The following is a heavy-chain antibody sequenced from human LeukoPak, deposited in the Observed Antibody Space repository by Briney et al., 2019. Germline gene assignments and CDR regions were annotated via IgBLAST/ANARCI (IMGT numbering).Heavy chain of an antibody. CDR3: ARSDRDVVVPAAIFVDAFDI. Sequence: GGSLRLSCAASGFTFSSYSMNWVRQAPGKGLEWVSSISSSSYIYYADSVKGRFTISRDNAKNSLYLQMNSLRAEDTAVYYCARSDRDVVVPAAIFVDAFDIWGQGTMVTVSS. CDR2: ISSSSYI. J-gene: IGHJ3*02. V-gene: IGHV3-21*01. CDR1: GFTFSSYS. D-gene: IGHD2-2*01.